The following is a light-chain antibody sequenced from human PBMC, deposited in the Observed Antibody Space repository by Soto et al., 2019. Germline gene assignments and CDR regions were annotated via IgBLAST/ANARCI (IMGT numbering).Light chain of an antibody. CDR2: AAS. J-gene: IGKJ4*01. CDR1: QYISDF. CDR3: QQSYTTPLT. Sequence: DIQMTQSPSSLSASVGDRVTITCRASQYISDFLNWYQQKPGKAPVILIYAASTLQSGVPSRFNGGGSETNFTLIISSLQPEDFVTYYCQQSYTTPLTFGGGTKVEIK. V-gene: IGKV1-39*01.